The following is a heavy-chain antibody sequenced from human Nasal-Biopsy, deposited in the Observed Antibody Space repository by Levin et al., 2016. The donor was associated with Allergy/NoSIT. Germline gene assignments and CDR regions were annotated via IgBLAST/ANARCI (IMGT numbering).Heavy chain of an antibody. CDR3: VRGRGSV. D-gene: IGHD2-15*01. Sequence: GGSLRLSCAASGFTFSSHEMNWVRQAPGKGLELISYISASSKTIYNADSVKGRFTISRDNAKNSLYLQMNSLRAEDTAIYYCVRGRGSVWGQGTLVTVSS. CDR1: GFTFSSHE. V-gene: IGHV3-48*03. J-gene: IGHJ4*02. CDR2: ISASSKTI.